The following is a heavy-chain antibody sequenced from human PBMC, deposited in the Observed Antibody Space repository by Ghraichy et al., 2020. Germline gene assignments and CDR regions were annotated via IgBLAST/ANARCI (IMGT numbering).Heavy chain of an antibody. CDR1: GFTFSGYA. CDR3: ARQGSGSQLDY. V-gene: IGHV3-30-3*01. Sequence: GGSLRLSCAASGFTFSGYAFHWVRQAPGKGLEWVAVISFDGSNKFYADSVKGRFTFSRNNSKNTLSLQMNSLSLEDTAVYYCARQGSGSQLDYWGQGTLVTVSS. J-gene: IGHJ4*02. CDR2: ISFDGSNK. D-gene: IGHD3-10*01.